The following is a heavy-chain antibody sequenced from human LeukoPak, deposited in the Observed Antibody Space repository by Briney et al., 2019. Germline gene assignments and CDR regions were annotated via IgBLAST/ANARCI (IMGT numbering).Heavy chain of an antibody. CDR1: GYTFTSYD. CDR3: ARGGVGSYPPAYYYYYYYMDV. Sequence: ASVKVSCKASGYTFTSYDINWVRQATGQGLEWMGWMNPNSGNTGYAQKFQGRVTITRNTSISTAYMELSSLRSEDTAVYYCARGGVGSYPPAYYYYYYYMDVWGKGTTVTVSS. CDR2: MNPNSGNT. V-gene: IGHV1-8*03. D-gene: IGHD1-26*01. J-gene: IGHJ6*03.